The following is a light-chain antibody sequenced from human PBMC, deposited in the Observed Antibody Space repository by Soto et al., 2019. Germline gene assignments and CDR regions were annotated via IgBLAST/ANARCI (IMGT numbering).Light chain of an antibody. Sequence: QAVVTQPPSVSGAPGQRVTISCTGSSSNIGAGYDVHWYQQLPGTAPKLLIYGNSNRPSGVPDRFSGSKSGTSASLAITGLQAEDEADYYCQSYDSSLSAFNWVFGGGTKVTVL. CDR2: GNS. CDR3: QSYDSSLSAFNWV. CDR1: SSNIGAGYD. J-gene: IGLJ3*02. V-gene: IGLV1-40*01.